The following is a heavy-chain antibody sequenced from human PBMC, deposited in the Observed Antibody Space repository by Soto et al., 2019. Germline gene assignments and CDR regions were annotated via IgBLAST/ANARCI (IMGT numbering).Heavy chain of an antibody. V-gene: IGHV3-73*01. J-gene: IGHJ4*02. D-gene: IGHD2-15*01. Sequence: QPGGSLRLSCAASGFTFSGSAVHWVRQASGKGLEWVGRIRSKANDYATTYGAPVKGRFTISRDDSKNTAYLQMNSLKIEDTAVYFCSSPSRASCSGAGCHDYWGQGTLVTVSS. CDR2: IRSKANDYAT. CDR1: GFTFSGSA. CDR3: SSPSRASCSGAGCHDY.